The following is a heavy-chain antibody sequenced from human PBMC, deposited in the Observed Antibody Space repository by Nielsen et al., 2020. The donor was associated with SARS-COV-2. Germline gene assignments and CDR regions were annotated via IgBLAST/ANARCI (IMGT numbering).Heavy chain of an antibody. D-gene: IGHD2-2*01. Sequence: SETLSLTCSLNGVSFSGYHWGWIRQSPGKRLEWIGDITRSGNTNYNPALKSRVIMSVATSKDEFSLKLTSVTAADTAIYFCARVNNRGGIVPASYSFFMDVWGKGTSVAVSS. J-gene: IGHJ6*03. V-gene: IGHV4-34*01. CDR1: GVSFSGYH. CDR2: ITRSGNT. CDR3: ARVNNRGGIVPASYSFFMDV.